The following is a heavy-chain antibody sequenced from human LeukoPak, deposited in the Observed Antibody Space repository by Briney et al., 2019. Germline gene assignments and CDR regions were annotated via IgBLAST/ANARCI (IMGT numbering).Heavy chain of an antibody. V-gene: IGHV3-21*01. CDR2: ISSSSSYI. CDR1: GFTFSYHW. CDR3: ARSPTPTGYYDFWSGYFPSTNYYGMDV. D-gene: IGHD3-3*01. Sequence: GGSLTLSCAASGFTFSYHWMTWVRQAPGKGLEWVSSISSSSSYIYYADSVKGRFTISRDNAKNSLYLQMNSLRAEDTAVYYCARSPTPTGYYDFWSGYFPSTNYYGMDVWGQGATVTVSS. J-gene: IGHJ6*02.